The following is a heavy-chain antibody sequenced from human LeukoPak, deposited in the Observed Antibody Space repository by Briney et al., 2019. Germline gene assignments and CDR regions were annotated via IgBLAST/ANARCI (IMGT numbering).Heavy chain of an antibody. J-gene: IGHJ4*02. Sequence: SETLSLTCTVSGGSISSYYWSWIRQPPGKGLEWIGYIYYSGCTNYNPSLKSRVTISVDTSKNQFSLKLSSVTAADTAVYYCARRGRFWSGTPRHFDYWGQGTLVTVSS. D-gene: IGHD3-3*01. CDR2: IYYSGCT. CDR1: GGSISSYY. CDR3: ARRGRFWSGTPRHFDY. V-gene: IGHV4-59*12.